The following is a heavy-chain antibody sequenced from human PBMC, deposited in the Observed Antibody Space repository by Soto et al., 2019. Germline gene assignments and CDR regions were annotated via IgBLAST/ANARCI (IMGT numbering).Heavy chain of an antibody. D-gene: IGHD1-26*01. CDR1: GFTFSSYA. V-gene: IGHV3-23*01. J-gene: IGHJ4*02. CDR2: ISGSGGST. CDR3: AKGRGSYSLAFDY. Sequence: EVQLLESGGGLVQPGGSLRLSCAASGFTFSSYAMSWVRQAPGKGLEWVSAISGSGGSTYYADSVKGRFTISRDNSKNTLYLQINSLRAEDTAVYYCAKGRGSYSLAFDYWGQGTLVTVSS.